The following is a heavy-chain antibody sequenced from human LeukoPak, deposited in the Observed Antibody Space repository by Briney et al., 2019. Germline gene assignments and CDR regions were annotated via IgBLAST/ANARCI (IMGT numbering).Heavy chain of an antibody. CDR3: ARDGRYSSGWSWYLDL. D-gene: IGHD6-19*01. CDR2: TYYRSKWYN. Sequence: SQTLSLTCAISGDSVSSNSAAWNWIRQSPSRGLEWLGRTYYRSKWYNDYAVSVKSRITINPDASKNQFSLQLNSVTPEDTAVYYCARDGRYSSGWSWYLDLWGRGTLVTVSS. V-gene: IGHV6-1*01. J-gene: IGHJ2*01. CDR1: GDSVSSNSAA.